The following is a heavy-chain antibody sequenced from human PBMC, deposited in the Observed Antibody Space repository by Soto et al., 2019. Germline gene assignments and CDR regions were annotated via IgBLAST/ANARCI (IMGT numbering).Heavy chain of an antibody. V-gene: IGHV3-30*18. CDR2: ISFDGSNK. Sequence: QVQLVESGGGVVQPGRALRLSCAASGFTFSSYGMHWVRQAPGKGLEWVAVISFDGSNKHYADCVKGRFTISRDNSKNTLYLQMNSLRAEDTAVYYCAKDTRALGYYYYGMDVWGQGTTVTVSS. CDR3: AKDTRALGYYYYGMDV. J-gene: IGHJ6*02. CDR1: GFTFSSYG. D-gene: IGHD1-26*01.